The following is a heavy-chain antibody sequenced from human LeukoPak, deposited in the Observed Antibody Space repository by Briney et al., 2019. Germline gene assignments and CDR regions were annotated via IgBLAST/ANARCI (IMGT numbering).Heavy chain of an antibody. Sequence: GASVKVSCKASGGTFSSYAISWVRQAPGQGLEWMGGIIPIFGTANYAQNFQGRVTIMADESTSTAYMEPNSLRSDDTAFYYCARTENCSGGSCYSPFDYWGQGTLVTVSS. J-gene: IGHJ4*02. CDR3: ARTENCSGGSCYSPFDY. D-gene: IGHD2-15*01. V-gene: IGHV1-69*13. CDR1: GGTFSSYA. CDR2: IIPIFGTA.